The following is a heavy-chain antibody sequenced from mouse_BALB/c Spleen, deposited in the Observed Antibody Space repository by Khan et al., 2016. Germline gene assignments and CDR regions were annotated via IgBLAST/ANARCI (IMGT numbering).Heavy chain of an antibody. CDR2: MHFSGNT. CDR3: ARVAITTVWPAWYVDV. Sequence: EVKLEESGPDLVKPSQSLSLTCTVTGYSITSGYIWHWIRQFPGNNLEWMGFMHFSGNTYYNPSLTSRISISRDTSKHQFFLQLNSVATEDTATYFSARVAITTVWPAWYVDVWGAGTTVTVSS. D-gene: IGHD1-2*01. CDR1: GYSITSGYI. V-gene: IGHV3-1*02. J-gene: IGHJ1*01.